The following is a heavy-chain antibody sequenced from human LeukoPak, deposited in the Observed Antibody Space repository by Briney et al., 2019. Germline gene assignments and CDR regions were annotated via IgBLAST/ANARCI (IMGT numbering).Heavy chain of an antibody. V-gene: IGHV3-21*01. CDR1: GFTFSSYS. CDR3: ARAHSGGAVAGTMSYYGMDV. CDR2: ISSSSSYI. J-gene: IGHJ6*02. Sequence: GGSLRLSCGASGFTFSSYSMNWVRQAPGKGLELVSSISSSSSYIYYADSVKGRFTISRDNAKNSLYREMNSLRAEDTAVYYCARAHSGGAVAGTMSYYGMDVWGQGTTVTVSS. D-gene: IGHD6-19*01.